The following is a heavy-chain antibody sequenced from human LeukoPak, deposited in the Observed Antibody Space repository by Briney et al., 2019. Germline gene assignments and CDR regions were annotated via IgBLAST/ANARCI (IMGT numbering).Heavy chain of an antibody. CDR3: ARGFVTYSSSWWNY. J-gene: IGHJ4*02. Sequence: SETLSLTCTVSGDSISSSSNYWGWIRQPPGKGLEWIAIFYYNGSTSYNPSLKSRVTISVDTSKNQFSLKLSSVTAADTAVYYCARGFVTYSSSWWNYWGQGTLVTVSS. CDR1: GDSISSSSNY. D-gene: IGHD6-13*01. CDR2: FYYNGST. V-gene: IGHV4-39*07.